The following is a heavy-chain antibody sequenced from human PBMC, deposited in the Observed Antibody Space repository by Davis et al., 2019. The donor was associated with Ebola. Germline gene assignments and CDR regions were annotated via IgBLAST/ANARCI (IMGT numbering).Heavy chain of an antibody. Sequence: PSETLSLTCAVYGGSFSGYYWSWIRQLPGKGLEWIGEINHSGSTNYNPSLKSRVTISVDTSKNQFSLKLSSVTAADTAVYYCARGDYYDSSGYYWYFDLWGRGTLVTVSS. D-gene: IGHD3-22*01. V-gene: IGHV4-34*01. CDR3: ARGDYYDSSGYYWYFDL. J-gene: IGHJ2*01. CDR2: INHSGST. CDR1: GGSFSGYY.